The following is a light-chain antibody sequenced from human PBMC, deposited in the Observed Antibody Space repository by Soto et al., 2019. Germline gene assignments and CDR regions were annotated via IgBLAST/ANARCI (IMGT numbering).Light chain of an antibody. V-gene: IGKV3-20*01. J-gene: IGKJ1*01. CDR3: QQYGSSPWT. Sequence: EIVLTQSPGTLSLSPGERATLSCRASQSVSSSYLAWYQQKPGQAPRLLIYGASSRATGIPDRFSGSGSGTDFTLTTSRLEAEDVAVYDCQQYGSSPWTFGQGTKVEIK. CDR1: QSVSSSY. CDR2: GAS.